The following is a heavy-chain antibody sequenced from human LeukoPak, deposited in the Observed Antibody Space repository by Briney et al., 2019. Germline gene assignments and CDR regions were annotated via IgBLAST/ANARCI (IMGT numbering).Heavy chain of an antibody. CDR3: ARYSSSWRYYFDY. D-gene: IGHD6-13*01. J-gene: IGHJ4*02. CDR1: GYIFTNFW. CDR2: INPRDSDT. V-gene: IGHV5-51*01. Sequence: GESLKISCKASGYIFTNFWIGWVRQMPGKGLEWMGVINPRDSDTRYSPSFQGRVTISADKSIITAYLQWSSLKASDTAMYYCARYSSSWRYYFDYWGQGTLVTVSS.